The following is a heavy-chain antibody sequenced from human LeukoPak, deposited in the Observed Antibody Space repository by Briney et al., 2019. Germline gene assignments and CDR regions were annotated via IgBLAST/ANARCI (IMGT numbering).Heavy chain of an antibody. CDR1: GFTFSSYG. V-gene: IGHV3-21*01. D-gene: IGHD3-22*01. Sequence: GGSLRLSCAASGFTFSSYGMNWVRQAPGKGLEWVSSISSSSSYIYYADSVKGRFTISRDNAKNSLYLQMNSLRAEDTAVYYCAREDSSGYDYWGQGTLVTVSS. J-gene: IGHJ4*02. CDR2: ISSSSSYI. CDR3: AREDSSGYDY.